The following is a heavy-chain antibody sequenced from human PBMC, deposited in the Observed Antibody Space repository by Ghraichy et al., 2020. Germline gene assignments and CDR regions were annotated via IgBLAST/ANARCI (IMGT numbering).Heavy chain of an antibody. Sequence: GGSLRLSCAASGFTFSDYYMSCIRQAPGKGLEWVSYISSSSSYTNYADSVKGRFTISRDNAKNSLYLQMNSLRAEDTAVYYCASGGAAHLGNAFDIWGQGKMVTVSS. D-gene: IGHD6-6*01. CDR1: GFTFSDYY. J-gene: IGHJ3*02. V-gene: IGHV3-11*06. CDR3: ASGGAAHLGNAFDI. CDR2: ISSSSSYT.